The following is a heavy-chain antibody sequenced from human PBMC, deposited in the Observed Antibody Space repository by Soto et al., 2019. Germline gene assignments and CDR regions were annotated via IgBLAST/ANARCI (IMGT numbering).Heavy chain of an antibody. Sequence: PSETLSLTCAVSGYSISSGYYWGWIRQPPGKGLEWIGSIYHSGSTYYNPSLKSRVTISVDTSKNQFSLKLSSVTAADTAVYYCARWGKWEALRTGYWGQGTMVTVSS. CDR1: GYSISSGYY. J-gene: IGHJ4*02. D-gene: IGHD1-26*01. CDR3: ARWGKWEALRTGY. CDR2: IYHSGST. V-gene: IGHV4-38-2*01.